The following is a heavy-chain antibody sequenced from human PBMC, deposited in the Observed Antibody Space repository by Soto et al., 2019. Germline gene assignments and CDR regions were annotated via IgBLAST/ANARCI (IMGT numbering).Heavy chain of an antibody. CDR2: IKQDGSEK. V-gene: IGHV3-7*01. CDR1: GFTFSSYW. Sequence: EVQLVESGGGLVQPGGSLRLSCAASGFTFSSYWMSWVRQAPGKGLEWVANIKQDGSEKYYVDSVKGRFTISRDNAKNSLYLKMNSLRAEDTAVYYCARVLAAAGINYYYYMDVWGKGTTVTVSS. D-gene: IGHD6-13*01. CDR3: ARVLAAAGINYYYYMDV. J-gene: IGHJ6*03.